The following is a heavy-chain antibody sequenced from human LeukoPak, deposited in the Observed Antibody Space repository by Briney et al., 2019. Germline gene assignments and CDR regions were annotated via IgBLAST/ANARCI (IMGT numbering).Heavy chain of an antibody. J-gene: IGHJ3*02. D-gene: IGHD2-2*01. V-gene: IGHV1-18*01. CDR2: IRAYNGNT. CDR1: GYTFTSYG. Sequence: ASVQVSCKASGYTFTSYGISWVRQAPGHGLEWMGWIRAYNGNTNYAQKLQGRVTMTTDTSTSTAYMELRSLRSDDTAVYYCARDPDFIVVVPAANANAFDIWGQGTMVTVSS. CDR3: ARDPDFIVVVPAANANAFDI.